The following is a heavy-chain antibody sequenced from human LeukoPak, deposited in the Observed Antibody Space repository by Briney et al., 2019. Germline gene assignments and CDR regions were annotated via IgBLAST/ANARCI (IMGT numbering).Heavy chain of an antibody. CDR1: GLHFRDSA. J-gene: IGHJ4*02. CDR2: TSYDGTNK. D-gene: IGHD4-17*01. V-gene: IGHV3-30*04. CDR3: AADYGDYLSPSD. Sequence: GGSLRLSCAASGLHFRDSAMHWVRQPPGKGLEGVAVTSYDGTNKYYADSVKGRFTISRDNSKNTLYLQMNSLTLEDTAVYYCAADYGDYLSPSDWGQGALVTVSS.